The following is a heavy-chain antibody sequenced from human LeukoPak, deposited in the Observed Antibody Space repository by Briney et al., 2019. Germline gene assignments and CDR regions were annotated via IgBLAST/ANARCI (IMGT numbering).Heavy chain of an antibody. CDR2: IYTSGST. V-gene: IGHV4-4*07. Sequence: KPSETLSLTCTVSGASISSYHWSWIRQPAGKGLEWIGRIYTSGSTNYNPSLKSRVTMSVDTSKNQFSLKLSSVTAADTAVYYCARGRYIYGSPDDAFDIWGQGTMVTVSS. D-gene: IGHD5-18*01. J-gene: IGHJ3*02. CDR3: ARGRYIYGSPDDAFDI. CDR1: GASISSYH.